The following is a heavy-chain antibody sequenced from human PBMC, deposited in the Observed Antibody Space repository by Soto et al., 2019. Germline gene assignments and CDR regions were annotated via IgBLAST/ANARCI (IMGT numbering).Heavy chain of an antibody. Sequence: SETLSLTCTVSGGSITSSSYYWSWIRQPPGKGLEWIGYIYYSGSTNYNPSLKSRVTISVDTSKNQFSLKLSSVTAADTAVYYCAGWRWLQLSEGNSLYGETNWFDPWGQGTLVTVSS. J-gene: IGHJ5*02. D-gene: IGHD5-12*01. CDR2: IYYSGST. CDR3: AGWRWLQLSEGNSLYGETNWFDP. V-gene: IGHV4-61*01. CDR1: GGSITSSSYY.